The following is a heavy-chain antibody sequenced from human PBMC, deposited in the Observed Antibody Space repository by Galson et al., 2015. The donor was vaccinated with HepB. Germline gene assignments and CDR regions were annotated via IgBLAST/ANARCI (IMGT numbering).Heavy chain of an antibody. CDR1: GFTFSNAW. J-gene: IGHJ6*02. Sequence: SLRLSCAASGFTFSNAWMNWVRQAPGKGLEWVGRIKSKTDGGTTDYAAPVKGRFTISRDDSKNTLYLQMNSLKTEDTAVYYCTTSSDYGDYPVPMRGMDVWGQGTTVTVSS. CDR2: IKSKTDGGTT. V-gene: IGHV3-15*07. CDR3: TTSSDYGDYPVPMRGMDV. D-gene: IGHD4-17*01.